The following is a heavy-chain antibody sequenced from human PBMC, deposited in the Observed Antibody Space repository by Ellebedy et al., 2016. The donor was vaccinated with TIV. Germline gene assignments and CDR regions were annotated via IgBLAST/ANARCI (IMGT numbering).Heavy chain of an antibody. Sequence: SETLSLXCAVYGGSFSGYYWSWIRQPPGKGLEWIGEINHSGSTNYNPSLKSRVTISVDTSKNQFSLKLSSVTAADTAVYYCAREADIVVVPAAPYYYMDVWGKGTTVTVSS. CDR1: GGSFSGYY. CDR2: INHSGST. J-gene: IGHJ6*03. V-gene: IGHV4-34*01. CDR3: AREADIVVVPAAPYYYMDV. D-gene: IGHD2-2*01.